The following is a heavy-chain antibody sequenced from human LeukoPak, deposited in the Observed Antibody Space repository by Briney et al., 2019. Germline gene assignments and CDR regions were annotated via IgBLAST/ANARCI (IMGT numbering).Heavy chain of an antibody. CDR3: ARVNDLGSGLYY. Sequence: SATLSLTCSVSGGSFTTYYWSWIRQPPGKGLEWIGNIFYSGRNNYNPSLRSRATMSVDTSKNQFSLKLSAVTAADTAVYYCARVNDLGSGLYYWGEGTLVTVSS. D-gene: IGHD3-10*01. CDR2: IFYSGRN. CDR1: GGSFTTYY. J-gene: IGHJ4*02. V-gene: IGHV4-59*01.